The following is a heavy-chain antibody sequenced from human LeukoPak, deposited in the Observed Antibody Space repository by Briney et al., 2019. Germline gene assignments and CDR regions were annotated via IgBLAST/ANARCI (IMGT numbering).Heavy chain of an antibody. CDR3: ARGQVVGATDYFDY. D-gene: IGHD1-26*01. V-gene: IGHV3-53*01. CDR1: GYPVSNHY. Sequence: GGSLRLSCAASGYPVSNHYMNWVRQAPGKGLEWVSVIYSGGGTHYTDSVKGRFTISRDNSKNTLFLQMNNLRAEDTALYYCARGQVVGATDYFDYWGQGTPVTVAS. J-gene: IGHJ4*02. CDR2: IYSGGGT.